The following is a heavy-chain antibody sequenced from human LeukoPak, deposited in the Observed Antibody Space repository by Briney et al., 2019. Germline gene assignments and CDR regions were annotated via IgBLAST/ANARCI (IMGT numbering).Heavy chain of an antibody. Sequence: SETLSLTCTVSGGSISTSGYDWAWIRQPPGKGLEWIGSIYHSESTYYNPSLKSRVTISVDTYKNQFSLKLSSVTAADTAVYYCARQGMIRGVIRWFDPWGRGTLVTVSS. CDR1: GGSISTSGYD. V-gene: IGHV4-39*01. CDR2: IYHSEST. J-gene: IGHJ5*02. CDR3: ARQGMIRGVIRWFDP. D-gene: IGHD3-10*01.